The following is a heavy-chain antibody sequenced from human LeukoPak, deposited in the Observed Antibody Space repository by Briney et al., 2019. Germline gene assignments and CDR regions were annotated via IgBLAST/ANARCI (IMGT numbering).Heavy chain of an antibody. CDR3: ARVSWPGRGSRFDP. CDR2: INHSGST. CDR1: GFIFSNYA. V-gene: IGHV4-34*01. Sequence: GTLRLSCAASGFIFSNYAMIWVRQAPGKGLEWIGEINHSGSTNYNPSLKSRVTISVDTSKNRFSLKLNSVSAADTAVYYCARVSWPGRGSRFDPRGQGTLVTVSS. J-gene: IGHJ5*02. D-gene: IGHD3-16*01.